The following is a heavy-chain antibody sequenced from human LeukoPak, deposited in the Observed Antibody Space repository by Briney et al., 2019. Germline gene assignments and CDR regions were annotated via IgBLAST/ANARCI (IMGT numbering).Heavy chain of an antibody. CDR3: ARSVSGYGPSSIGY. CDR2: IYSGGST. CDR1: GFTVNSNY. J-gene: IGHJ4*02. D-gene: IGHD6-25*01. Sequence: GGSLRPSCAASGFTVNSNYMNWVRQAPGKGLEWVSVIYSGGSTYYADSVKGRFTISRDNSKNTLYLQMNSLRAEDTAVYYCARSVSGYGPSSIGYWGQGTLVTVSS. V-gene: IGHV3-53*01.